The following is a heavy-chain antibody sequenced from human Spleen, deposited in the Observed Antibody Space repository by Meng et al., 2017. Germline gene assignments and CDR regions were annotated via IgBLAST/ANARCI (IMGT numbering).Heavy chain of an antibody. Sequence: ASVKVSCKASGYTFTSYDINWVRQATGQGLEWMGWMYPNSGNTGYAQKFQGRVTMTRNTSISTAYMELSSLRSDDTAVYYCARVSYVWGSYRRDDAFDIWGQGTMVTVSS. CDR1: GYTFTSYD. CDR3: ARVSYVWGSYRRDDAFDI. D-gene: IGHD3-16*02. CDR2: MYPNSGNT. J-gene: IGHJ3*02. V-gene: IGHV1-8*01.